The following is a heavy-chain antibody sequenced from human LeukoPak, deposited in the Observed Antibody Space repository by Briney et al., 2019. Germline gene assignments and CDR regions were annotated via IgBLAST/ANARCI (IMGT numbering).Heavy chain of an antibody. CDR3: ARQGLSGYGAPDSFDF. V-gene: IGHV5-51*01. D-gene: IGHD5-12*01. CDR2: IYPANSDT. CDR1: GYSFSSYW. Sequence: GQSLKISCEGSGYSFSSYWVAWVRQTPGNGLEWMGSIYPANSDTRYGPSFQGQVTISADKSITTAYLQWTSLQASDTAIYYCARQGLSGYGAPDSFDFWGQGTLVTVSS. J-gene: IGHJ4*02.